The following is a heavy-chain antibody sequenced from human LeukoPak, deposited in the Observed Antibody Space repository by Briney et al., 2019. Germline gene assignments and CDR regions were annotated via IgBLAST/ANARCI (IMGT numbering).Heavy chain of an antibody. D-gene: IGHD5-24*01. J-gene: IGHJ4*02. CDR2: ISRSSNYI. CDR3: ARGENNYGYYYLDY. V-gene: IGHV3-21*01. Sequence: GGSLRLSCAASGFTFSSCSMNWVRQAPGKGLEWVSSISRSSNYIYYADSVKGRFTISRDNAKNSLYLQINSLRAEDTSVYYCARGENNYGYYYLDYWGQGTLVTVSS. CDR1: GFTFSSCS.